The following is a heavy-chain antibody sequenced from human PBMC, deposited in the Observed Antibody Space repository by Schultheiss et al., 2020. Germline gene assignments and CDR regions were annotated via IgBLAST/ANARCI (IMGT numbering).Heavy chain of an antibody. Sequence: ASVKVSCKASGYTFTSYDINWVRQATGQGLEWMGWMNPNSGNTGYAQKFQGRVTMTRNTSISTAYMELSSLRSEDTAVYYCARGSVLGWSVDFDYWGQGTLVTVSS. V-gene: IGHV1-8*01. CDR1: GYTFTSYD. CDR3: ARGSVLGWSVDFDY. D-gene: IGHD3-3*01. CDR2: MNPNSGNT. J-gene: IGHJ4*02.